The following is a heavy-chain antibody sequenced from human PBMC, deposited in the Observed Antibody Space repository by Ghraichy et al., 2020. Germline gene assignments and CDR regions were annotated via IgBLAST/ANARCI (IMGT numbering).Heavy chain of an antibody. CDR1: GGSFSGYY. CDR2: VNHSGNT. CDR3: ARAGYFHGGVCEKRWD. D-gene: IGHD2-8*02. Sequence: SETLSLTCAVYGGSFSGYYWSWIRQPPGKGLEWIGEVNHSGNTEYNPSLKSRVTISKDTSKAQFSLMMTSVTAADTAVYYCARAGYFHGGVCEKRWDWGQGILVTLPS. V-gene: IGHV4-34*01. J-gene: IGHJ4*02.